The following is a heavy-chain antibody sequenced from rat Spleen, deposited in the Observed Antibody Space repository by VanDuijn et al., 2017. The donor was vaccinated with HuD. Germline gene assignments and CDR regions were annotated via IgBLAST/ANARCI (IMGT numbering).Heavy chain of an antibody. CDR2: IWTGGST. CDR1: GFSLTSYH. V-gene: IGHV2-43*01. CDR3: TRGPPRDDGSYYYGYYFDY. Sequence: QVQLKESGPGLVQPSQTLSLTCTVSGFSLTSYHVSWVRQPPGKGLEWMGVIWTGGSTDYNSTIKSRLSISWDTSKSQVFLKMNSLQTEDTAIYFCTRGPPRDDGSYYYGYYFDYWGQGVMVTVSS. J-gene: IGHJ2*01. D-gene: IGHD1-12*02.